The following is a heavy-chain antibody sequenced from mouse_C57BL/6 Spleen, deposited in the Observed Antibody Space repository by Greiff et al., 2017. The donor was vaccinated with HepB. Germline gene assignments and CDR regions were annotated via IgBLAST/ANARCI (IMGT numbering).Heavy chain of an antibody. V-gene: IGHV1-80*01. Sequence: VKLQESGAELVKPGASVKISCKASGYAFSSYWMNWVKQRPGKGLEWIGQIYPGDGDTNYNGKFKGKATLTADKSSSTAYMQLSSLTSEDSAVYFCARRYYGNYLYLDVWGTGTTVTVSS. CDR2: IYPGDGDT. D-gene: IGHD2-1*01. CDR3: ARRYYGNYLYLDV. J-gene: IGHJ1*03. CDR1: GYAFSSYW.